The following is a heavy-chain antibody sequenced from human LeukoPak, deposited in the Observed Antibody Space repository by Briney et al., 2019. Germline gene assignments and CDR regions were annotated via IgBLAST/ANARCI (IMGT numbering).Heavy chain of an antibody. V-gene: IGHV1-2*02. D-gene: IGHD3-3*01. CDR3: ARALYTTYDFWSGWGPDAFDI. Sequence: ASVKVSCKASGYTFTGYYMHWVRQAPGQGLEWMGWINPNSGGTNYAQKFQGRVTMTRDTSISTAYMELSRLRSDDTAVYYCARALYTTYDFWSGWGPDAFDIWGQGTMVTVSS. J-gene: IGHJ3*02. CDR1: GYTFTGYY. CDR2: INPNSGGT.